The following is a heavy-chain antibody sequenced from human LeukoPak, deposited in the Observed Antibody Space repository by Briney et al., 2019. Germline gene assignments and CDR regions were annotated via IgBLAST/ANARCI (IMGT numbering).Heavy chain of an antibody. V-gene: IGHV4-4*07. CDR3: AGLGGYCTNAVCYSTFDI. D-gene: IGHD2-8*01. CDR1: GGSISSYY. CDR2: IYISGST. J-gene: IGHJ3*02. Sequence: SETLSLTCTVSGGSISSYYWSWIRQPARKGLEWIGRIYISGSTNYNLSLKSRVTMSVDTSKNQFSLRLSSVTAADTAVYFCAGLGGYCTNAVCYSTFDIWGQGTMVTVSS.